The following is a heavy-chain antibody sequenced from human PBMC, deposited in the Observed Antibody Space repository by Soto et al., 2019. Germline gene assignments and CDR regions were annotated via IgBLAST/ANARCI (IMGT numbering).Heavy chain of an antibody. Sequence: ASVKVSCKASGGTFSSYAISWVRQAPGQGLEWMGGIIPIFGTANYAQKFQGRVTITADESTSTAYMELSSLRSEDTAVYYCATMVRGFREHFAYWGQGTLVTVSS. CDR3: ATMVRGFREHFAY. CDR2: IIPIFGTA. D-gene: IGHD5-18*01. J-gene: IGHJ4*02. CDR1: GGTFSSYA. V-gene: IGHV1-69*13.